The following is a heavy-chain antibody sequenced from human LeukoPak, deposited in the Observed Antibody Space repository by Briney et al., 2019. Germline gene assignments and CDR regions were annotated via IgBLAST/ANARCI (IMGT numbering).Heavy chain of an antibody. Sequence: GGSLRLSCAASGFTFSSYAMSWVRQAPGKGLEWVSTISSSGGDTYYADSVKGRFTISRDNSRNTLYLQMNSLRGEDPAVYYCAKGCTSGWFYFDYWGQGSLVTVSS. CDR3: AKGCTSGWFYFDY. CDR1: GFTFSSYA. V-gene: IGHV3-23*01. D-gene: IGHD6-19*01. CDR2: ISSSGGDT. J-gene: IGHJ4*02.